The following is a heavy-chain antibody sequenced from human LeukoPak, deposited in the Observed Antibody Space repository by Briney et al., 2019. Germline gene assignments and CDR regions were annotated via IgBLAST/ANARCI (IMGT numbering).Heavy chain of an antibody. CDR2: INPNSGGT. CDR3: ARGKFWSGPTTGGLLGY. J-gene: IGHJ4*02. V-gene: IGHV1-2*02. D-gene: IGHD3-3*01. CDR1: GYTFTGYY. Sequence: ASVKVSCKASGYTFTGYYMHWVRQAPGQGLEWMGWINPNSGGTNYAQKLQGRVTMTTDTSTSTAYMELRSLRSDDTAVYYCARGKFWSGPTTGGLLGYWGQGTLVTVSS.